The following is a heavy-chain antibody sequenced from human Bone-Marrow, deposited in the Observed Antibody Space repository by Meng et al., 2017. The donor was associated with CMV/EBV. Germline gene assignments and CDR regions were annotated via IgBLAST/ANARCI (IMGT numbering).Heavy chain of an antibody. CDR1: GFTFSSYW. V-gene: IGHV3-74*01. CDR2: INRDGSIT. Sequence: GGSLRLSCAASGFTFSSYWMHWVRQVPGKGLVWVSRINRDGSITGYADSVKGRFTFSRDNAKNTLYLQMNSLRAKDTAVYFCARGSKYYYDTTGYYAFDIWGQGTMVTVSS. J-gene: IGHJ3*02. CDR3: ARGSKYYYDTTGYYAFDI. D-gene: IGHD3-22*01.